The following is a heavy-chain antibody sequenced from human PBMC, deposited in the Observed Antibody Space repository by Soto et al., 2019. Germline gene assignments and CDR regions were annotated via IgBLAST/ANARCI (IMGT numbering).Heavy chain of an antibody. V-gene: IGHV1-69*01. CDR1: GGTFSSYA. CDR2: IIPIFGTA. Sequence: QVQLVQSGAEVKKPGSSVKVSCKASGGTFSSYAISWVRQAPGQGLEWIGGIIPIFGTANDAQKIQGRGTITADESTSTAYMELISLRSEDTAVYYCARTYYDILTGYFSTPFDYWGQGTLVTVSS. J-gene: IGHJ4*02. D-gene: IGHD3-9*01. CDR3: ARTYYDILTGYFSTPFDY.